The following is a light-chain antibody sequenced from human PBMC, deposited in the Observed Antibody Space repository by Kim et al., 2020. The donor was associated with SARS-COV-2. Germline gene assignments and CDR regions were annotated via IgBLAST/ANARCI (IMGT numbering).Light chain of an antibody. J-gene: IGKJ2*01. Sequence: PGGRSTLAFRASQRVRCNFLAWDQQKPGQAPRLLIYAASSRAGWVPDRFSGSGSGTDVTLTIDRLEPEDLAVYYCQIYDDSPPNTCGQGTKLEI. V-gene: IGKV3-20*01. CDR2: AAS. CDR3: QIYDDSPPNT. CDR1: QRVRCNF.